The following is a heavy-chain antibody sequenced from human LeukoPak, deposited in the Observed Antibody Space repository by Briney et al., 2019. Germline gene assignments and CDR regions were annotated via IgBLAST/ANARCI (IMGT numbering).Heavy chain of an antibody. J-gene: IGHJ4*02. CDR1: GYTFTSYY. V-gene: IGHV1-46*01. CDR2: INPSGDSS. Sequence: ASVKVSCKASGYTFTSYYMHWVRQAPGQGLEWMGIINPSGDSSSYAQKFQGRVTMTRDMSTSIVYMELSSLRSEDTAVYYCARTTTVTPRFDYWGQGTLVTVSS. D-gene: IGHD4-17*01. CDR3: ARTTTVTPRFDY.